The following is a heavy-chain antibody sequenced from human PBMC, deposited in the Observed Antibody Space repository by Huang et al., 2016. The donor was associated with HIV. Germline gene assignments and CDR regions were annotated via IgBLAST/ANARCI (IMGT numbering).Heavy chain of an antibody. V-gene: IGHV4-34*02. J-gene: IGHJ4*02. D-gene: IGHD3-22*01. CDR3: ARRYNSRRDY. Sequence: QVQLEQWGAGLLKASETLSLTCAVYGGSFGGYYGNWLRQAPGKGLEWVGEINHSGYTNYNPSRKSRVNMSVDTSKSQFSLYLTSLGAADTGTYFCARRYNSRRDYWGRGTLVTVHS. CDR2: INHSGYT. CDR1: GGSFGGYY.